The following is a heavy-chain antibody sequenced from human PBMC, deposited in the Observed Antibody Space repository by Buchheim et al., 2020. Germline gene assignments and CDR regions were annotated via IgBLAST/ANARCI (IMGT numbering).Heavy chain of an antibody. J-gene: IGHJ1*01. CDR3: ARSTYSSSLSGGDVEYFQH. V-gene: IGHV1-46*03. CDR2: INPSGGSK. Sequence: QVQLVQSGAEVKKPGASVKVSCKAFGYTFTSYYMHWVRQAPGQGLEWMGIINPSGGSKSYAQKFQGRATLTREPSTTTAYMELSSLRSEDTAVYYCARSTYSSSLSGGDVEYFQHWGQGTL. D-gene: IGHD6-6*01. CDR1: GYTFTSYY.